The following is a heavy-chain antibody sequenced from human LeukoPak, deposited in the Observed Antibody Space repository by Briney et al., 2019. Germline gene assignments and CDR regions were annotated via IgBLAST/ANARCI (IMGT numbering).Heavy chain of an antibody. J-gene: IGHJ4*02. CDR3: ARNRGWQQFDC. CDR1: GFTVSSNY. V-gene: IGHV3-66*01. Sequence: GGSLRLSCAASGFTVSSNYMSWVRQAPGKGLGWVSVIYSCGSTYYADSVKGRFTISRDNSKNTLYLQMNSLRAEDTAVYYCARNRGWQQFDCWGQGTLVTVSS. D-gene: IGHD5-24*01. CDR2: IYSCGST.